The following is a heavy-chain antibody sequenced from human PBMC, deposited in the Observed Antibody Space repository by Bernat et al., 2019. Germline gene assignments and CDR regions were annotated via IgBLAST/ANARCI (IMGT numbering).Heavy chain of an antibody. Sequence: EVQLVESGGGLVQPGRSLRLSCTASGFTFGDYAMSWVRQAPGKGLEWVGFIRSKAYGGTTEYAASVKGRFTISRDDSKCIAYLQMNSLKTEDTAVYYCTRDRPAGYCGGDCYAFDIWGQGTMVTVSS. CDR1: GFTFGDYA. CDR3: TRDRPAGYCGGDCYAFDI. D-gene: IGHD2-21*02. V-gene: IGHV3-49*04. J-gene: IGHJ3*02. CDR2: IRSKAYGGTT.